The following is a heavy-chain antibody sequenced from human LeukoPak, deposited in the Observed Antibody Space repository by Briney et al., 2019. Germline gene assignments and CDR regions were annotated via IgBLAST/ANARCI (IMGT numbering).Heavy chain of an antibody. CDR3: ATGHGEKLWLLWTY. J-gene: IGHJ4*02. Sequence: ASVTVSFKVSGYTLTELSMHWVRQAPGKGLEWMGGFDPEDGETIYAQKFQGRVTMTEDTSTDTAYMELSSLRSEDTAVHYCATGHGEKLWLLWTYWGQGTLVTVSS. CDR2: FDPEDGET. V-gene: IGHV1-24*01. CDR1: GYTLTELS. D-gene: IGHD5-18*01.